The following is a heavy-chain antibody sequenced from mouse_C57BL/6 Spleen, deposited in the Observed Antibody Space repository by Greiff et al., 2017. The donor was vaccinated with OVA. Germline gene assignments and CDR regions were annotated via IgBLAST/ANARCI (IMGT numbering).Heavy chain of an antibody. V-gene: IGHV1-80*01. CDR1: GYAFSSYW. CDR3: ANDYGICSWFED. D-gene: IGHD1-1*01. J-gene: IGHJ3*01. CDR2: IYPGDGDT. Sequence: QVQLQQSGAELVKPGASVKISCKASGYAFSSYWMNWVKQRPGKGLEWIGQIYPGDGDTNSNGKFKGTATLPADNSSSTAYMHLSSLTSEDSAASRCANDYGICSWFEDWGPGTPVTVSA.